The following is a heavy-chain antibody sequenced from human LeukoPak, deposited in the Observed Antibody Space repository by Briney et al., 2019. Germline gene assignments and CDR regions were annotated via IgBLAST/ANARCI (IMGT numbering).Heavy chain of an antibody. CDR2: INSDGSRT. J-gene: IGHJ4*02. Sequence: GGSLRLSCAASGFTFSSYWMHWVRQAPGKGLVWVSRINSDGSRTSYADSVKGRFTISRDNAKNTLYLQMNSLRAEDTAVYYCARVGRGGYFDYWGQGTLVTVSS. V-gene: IGHV3-74*01. CDR1: GFTFSSYW. CDR3: ARVGRGGYFDY. D-gene: IGHD3-16*01.